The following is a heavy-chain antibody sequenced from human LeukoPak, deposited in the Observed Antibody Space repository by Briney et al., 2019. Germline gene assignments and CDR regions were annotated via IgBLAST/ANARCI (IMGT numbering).Heavy chain of an antibody. CDR1: GYTFTGYY. J-gene: IGHJ4*02. CDR2: INPNSGGT. Sequence: GASVKVSCKASGYTFTGYYMHWVRQAPGQGLEWMGRINPNSGGTNYAQKLQGRVTMTRDTSISTAYMELSRLRSDDTAVYHCATWDIVVVVAATRTDYWGQGTLVTVSS. D-gene: IGHD2-15*01. CDR3: ATWDIVVVVAATRTDY. V-gene: IGHV1-2*06.